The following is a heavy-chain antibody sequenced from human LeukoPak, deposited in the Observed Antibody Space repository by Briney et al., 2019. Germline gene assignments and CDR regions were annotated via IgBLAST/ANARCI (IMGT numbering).Heavy chain of an antibody. Sequence: GGSLRLSCAASGFTFSTYWMHWVRQAPGKGLVWLSRISSDGSITGYADSVKGRFTISRDNAKNTLYLQMNSLRAEDTAVYYCARHLNYYLDYWGQGTLVTVSS. J-gene: IGHJ4*02. CDR3: ARHLNYYLDY. CDR1: GFTFSTYW. D-gene: IGHD3-10*01. V-gene: IGHV3-74*01. CDR2: ISSDGSIT.